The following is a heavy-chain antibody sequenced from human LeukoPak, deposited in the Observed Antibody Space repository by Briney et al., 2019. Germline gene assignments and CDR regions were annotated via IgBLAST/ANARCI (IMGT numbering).Heavy chain of an antibody. V-gene: IGHV4-38-2*02. CDR3: ARDYFATVNYRGFDY. J-gene: IGHJ4*02. D-gene: IGHD5-24*01. CDR2: IYHSGST. CDR1: GYSISSGYY. Sequence: SETLSLTCTVTGYSISSGYYWGWIRQPPGKGLEWIGSIYHSGSTYYNPSLKSRVTISVDTSKNQFSLKLSSVTAADTAVYYCARDYFATVNYRGFDYWGQGTLVTVSS.